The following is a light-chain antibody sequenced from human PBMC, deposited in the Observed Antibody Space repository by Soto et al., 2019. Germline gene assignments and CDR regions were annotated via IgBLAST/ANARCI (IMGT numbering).Light chain of an antibody. V-gene: IGKV1-27*01. CDR2: GAY. J-gene: IGKJ5*01. CDR3: QQYNSGLIT. Sequence: DIQMTQSPSSLSASVGDRVTITCPSSQVIGDYLAWYQQKPGKVPKLLIYGAYTLQSGVTSRFSGSGSGTDFTLTISSLQPEEVAIYYCQQYNSGLITFGKRTRVEIK. CDR1: QVIGDY.